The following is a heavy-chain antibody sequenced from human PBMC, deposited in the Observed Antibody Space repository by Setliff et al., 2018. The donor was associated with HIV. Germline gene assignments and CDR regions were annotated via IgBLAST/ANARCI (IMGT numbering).Heavy chain of an antibody. J-gene: IGHJ4*02. D-gene: IGHD3-22*01. CDR2: IRSKAFNYAT. V-gene: IGHV3-73*01. Sequence: GGSLRLSCAASGFTFSGSAMHWVRQASGKGLEWVGRIRSKAFNYATSYAASVNGRLTISRDDSQNTAYLQMNSLKTEDTAVYYCAMSYTDTIGYLNWGQGTLVTVSS. CDR1: GFTFSGSA. CDR3: AMSYTDTIGYLN.